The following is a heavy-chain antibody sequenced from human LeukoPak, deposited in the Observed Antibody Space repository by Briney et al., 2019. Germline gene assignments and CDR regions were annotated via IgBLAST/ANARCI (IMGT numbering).Heavy chain of an antibody. CDR2: IKQDGSEK. CDR3: ARDLAHAFDI. J-gene: IGHJ3*02. V-gene: IGHV3-7*01. Sequence: PGGSLRLSCAASEFTFGSYWMSWVRQAPGKGLEWVANIKQDGSEKYYVDSVKGRFTISRDNAKNSLYLQMNSLRAEDTAVYYCARDLAHAFDIWGQGTMVTVSS. CDR1: EFTFGSYW.